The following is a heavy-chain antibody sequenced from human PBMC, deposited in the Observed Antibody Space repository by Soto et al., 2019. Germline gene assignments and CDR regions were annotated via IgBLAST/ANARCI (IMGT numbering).Heavy chain of an antibody. V-gene: IGHV4-34*01. CDR1: GGSFSGYY. J-gene: IGHJ4*02. CDR3: ARTPHQSSKRPFDY. Sequence: SETLSLTCAVYGGSFSGYYWSWIRQPPGKGLEWIGEINHSGSTNYNPSLKSRVTISVDTSKNQFSLKLSSVTAADTAVYYCARTPHQSSKRPFDYWGQGTLVTVSS. D-gene: IGHD6-6*01. CDR2: INHSGST.